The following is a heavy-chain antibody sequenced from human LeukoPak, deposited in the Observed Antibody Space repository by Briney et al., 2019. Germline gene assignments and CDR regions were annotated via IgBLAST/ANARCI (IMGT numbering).Heavy chain of an antibody. Sequence: SETLSLTCAVYGGSFSGYYWSWIRQPPGKGLEWIGEINHSGSTNYNPSLKSRVTISVDTSKNQFSLKLSSVTAADTAVYYCARARIVVVPAASINLYYFDYWGQGTLVTVSS. J-gene: IGHJ4*02. CDR1: GGSFSGYY. V-gene: IGHV4-34*01. CDR3: ARARIVVVPAASINLYYFDY. D-gene: IGHD2-2*01. CDR2: INHSGST.